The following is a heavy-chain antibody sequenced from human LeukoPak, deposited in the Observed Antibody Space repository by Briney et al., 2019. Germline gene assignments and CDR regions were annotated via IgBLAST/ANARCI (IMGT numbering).Heavy chain of an antibody. Sequence: GGSLRLSCAASGFTFSSYGMHWVRQAPGKGLEWVAVISYDGSNKYYADSVKGRFTISRDNSKNTLYLQMNSLRAEDTAVYYCAAPKYYYYGMDVWGQGTTVTVSS. J-gene: IGHJ6*02. CDR2: ISYDGSNK. CDR1: GFTFSSYG. V-gene: IGHV3-30*03. CDR3: AAPKYYYYGMDV.